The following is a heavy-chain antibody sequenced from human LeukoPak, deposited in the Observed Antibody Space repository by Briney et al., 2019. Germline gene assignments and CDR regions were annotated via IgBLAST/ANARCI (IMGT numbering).Heavy chain of an antibody. J-gene: IGHJ4*02. D-gene: IGHD6-13*01. Sequence: GGSLRLSCAASGFTFSSYEMNWVRQAPGKGLERVSSISRSATTIYYADSVKGRFTISRDKAKTSLYLQMNSLRAEDTAVYFCARVGALSSSWLLYWGQGTLVTVSS. CDR3: ARVGALSSSWLLY. V-gene: IGHV3-48*03. CDR2: ISRSATTI. CDR1: GFTFSSYE.